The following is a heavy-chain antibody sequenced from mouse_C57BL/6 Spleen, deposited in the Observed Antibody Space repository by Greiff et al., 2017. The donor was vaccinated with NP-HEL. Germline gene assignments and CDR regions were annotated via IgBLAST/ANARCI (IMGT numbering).Heavy chain of an antibody. D-gene: IGHD2-4*01. V-gene: IGHV1-74*01. CDR2: IHPSDSDT. CDR1: GYTFTSYW. Sequence: QVHVKQPGAELVKPGASVKVSCKASGYTFTSYWMHWVKQRPGQGLEWIGRIHPSDSDTNYNQKFKGKATLTVDKSSSTAYMQLSSLTSEDSAVYYCATLFYDYAWFAYWGQGTLVTVSA. CDR3: ATLFYDYAWFAY. J-gene: IGHJ3*01.